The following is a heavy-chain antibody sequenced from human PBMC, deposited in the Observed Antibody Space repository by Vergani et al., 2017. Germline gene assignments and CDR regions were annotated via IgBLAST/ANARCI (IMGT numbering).Heavy chain of an antibody. J-gene: IGHJ4*02. CDR3: ARSGRNYYDSSGYHHASARGYYFDY. CDR1: GGSFSGYY. V-gene: IGHV4-34*01. CDR2: INHSGST. Sequence: QVQLQQWGAGLLKPSETLSLTCAVYGGSFSGYYWSWIRQPPGTGLEWIGEINHSGSTNYNPSLKSRVTISVDTSKNQFSLTLSSVTAADTAVYYCARSGRNYYDSSGYHHASARGYYFDYWGQGTLVTVSS. D-gene: IGHD3-22*01.